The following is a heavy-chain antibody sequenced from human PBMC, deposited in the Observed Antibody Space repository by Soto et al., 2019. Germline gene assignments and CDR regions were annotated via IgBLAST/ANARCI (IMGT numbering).Heavy chain of an antibody. CDR3: ARRAFGSSRAFDI. CDR2: ISDSGGLT. CDR1: GFAFSSYP. D-gene: IGHD6-6*01. J-gene: IGHJ3*02. V-gene: IGHV3-23*01. Sequence: GGSLRLSCAASGFAFSSYPLSWVRQAPEKGLEWVSGISDSGGLTYNADSVKGRFTISTDNSKNTLYLQMNSLRAEDTAVYYCARRAFGSSRAFDIWGQGTVVTVSS.